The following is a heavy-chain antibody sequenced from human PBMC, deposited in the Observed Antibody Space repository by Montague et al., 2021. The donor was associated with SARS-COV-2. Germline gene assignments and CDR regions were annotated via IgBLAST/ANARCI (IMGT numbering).Heavy chain of an antibody. CDR3: ARDEDRGYNWNAHGMDV. Sequence: SRRLSCAASGFTFSSYGMHWVRQAPGKGLEWVAVIWYDGSNKYYADSVKGRFTISRDSSKNTLYLQMNSLRAEDTAVYYCARDEDRGYNWNAHGMDVWGQGTTVTVS. D-gene: IGHD1-1*01. CDR1: GFTFSSYG. CDR2: IWYDGSNK. J-gene: IGHJ6*02. V-gene: IGHV3-33*01.